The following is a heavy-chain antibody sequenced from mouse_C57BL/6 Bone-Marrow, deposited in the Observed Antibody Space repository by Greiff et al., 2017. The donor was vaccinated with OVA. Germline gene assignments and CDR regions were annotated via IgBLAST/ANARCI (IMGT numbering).Heavy chain of an antibody. CDR2: IYPGSGNT. CDR3: ARGGYYGD. J-gene: IGHJ2*01. CDR1: GYTFTDYY. D-gene: IGHD1-2*01. V-gene: IGHV1-76*01. Sequence: VQLQESGAELVRPGASVKLSCKASGYTFTDYYINWVKQRPGQGLEWIARIYPGSGNTYYNEKFKGKATLTAEKSSSTADMQLSSLTSEDSAVYFCARGGYYGDWGQGTTLTVSS.